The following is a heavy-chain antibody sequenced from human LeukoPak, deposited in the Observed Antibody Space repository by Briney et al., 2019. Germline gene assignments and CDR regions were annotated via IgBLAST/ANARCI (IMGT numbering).Heavy chain of an antibody. D-gene: IGHD4-17*01. J-gene: IGHJ4*02. Sequence: PGGSLRLSCAASGFTFSSYGMHWVRQAPGKGLEWVSVIYSGGSTYYADSVKGRFTISRDNSKNTLYLQMNSLRAEDTAVYYCARDRGDYGFDYWGQGTLVTVSS. CDR2: IYSGGST. CDR3: ARDRGDYGFDY. V-gene: IGHV3-66*01. CDR1: GFTFSSYG.